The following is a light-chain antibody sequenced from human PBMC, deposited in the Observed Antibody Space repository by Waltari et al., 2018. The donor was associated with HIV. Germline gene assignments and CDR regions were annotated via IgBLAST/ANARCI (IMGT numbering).Light chain of an antibody. CDR3: QQSHTTPFT. CDR2: SAS. V-gene: IGKV1-39*01. J-gene: IGKJ4*01. CDR1: QNIKSD. Sequence: DIQLTQSPSSLSASPGDTINITCQTSQNIKSDLNWSKQKPGTIPKLLVYSASGVQSGVPPRISGSGSATDFTLTIDSLQPDDSASYFCQQSHTTPFTFGGGTTVEVK.